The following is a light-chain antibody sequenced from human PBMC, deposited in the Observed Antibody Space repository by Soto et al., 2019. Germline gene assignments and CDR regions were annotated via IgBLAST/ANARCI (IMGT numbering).Light chain of an antibody. CDR2: AAS. J-gene: IGKJ4*01. V-gene: IGKV3-20*01. CDR3: QQYGSSPRT. Sequence: EIVLTQSPDTLSLSPGEGATLSCRASQSLSSNFLAWYQQRPGQAPRLLIYAASSRATGIPDRFSGSGSGTDFTLTIRRLDPEDFAVNYCQQYGSSPRTFGGGTKVEIK. CDR1: QSLSSNF.